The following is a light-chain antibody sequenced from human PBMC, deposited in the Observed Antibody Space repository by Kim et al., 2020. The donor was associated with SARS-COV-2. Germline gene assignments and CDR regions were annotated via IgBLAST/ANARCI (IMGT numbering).Light chain of an antibody. CDR1: QSIDTW. J-gene: IGKJ1*01. CDR3: QQYNSFRA. V-gene: IGKV1-5*03. CDR2: KAS. Sequence: DIQMTQSPSTLSASVGDRVTITCRASQSIDTWLAWYQQKPGKAPKLLIYKASSLQSGVPSRFSGSGSGTEFTLTISSLQPDDLATYYCQQYNSFRAFGQGTKVDIK.